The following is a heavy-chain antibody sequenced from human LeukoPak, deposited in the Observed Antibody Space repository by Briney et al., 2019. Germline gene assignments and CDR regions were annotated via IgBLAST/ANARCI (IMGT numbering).Heavy chain of an antibody. CDR3: ATIRWYSSSWPHYPLDY. J-gene: IGHJ4*02. D-gene: IGHD6-13*01. V-gene: IGHV1-24*01. CDR1: GYTLTELS. CDR2: FDPEDGET. Sequence: ASVKVSCKVSGYTLTELSMHWVRQAPGKGLEWMGGFDPEDGETIYAQKFQGRVTMTEDTSTDTAYMELSSLRSEDTAVYYCATIRWYSSSWPHYPLDYWGQGTLVPVSS.